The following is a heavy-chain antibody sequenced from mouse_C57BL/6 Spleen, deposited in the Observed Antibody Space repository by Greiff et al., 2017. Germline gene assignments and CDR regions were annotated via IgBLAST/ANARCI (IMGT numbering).Heavy chain of an antibody. Sequence: VKLQESGPELVKPGASVKISCKASGYAFSSSWMNWVKQRPGKGLEWIGRIYPGDGDTNYNGKFKGKATLTADKSSSTAYMQLSSLTSEDSAVYFCAPFYYYGSSSRFYWYFDVWGTGTTVTVSS. V-gene: IGHV1-82*01. CDR3: APFYYYGSSSRFYWYFDV. CDR1: GYAFSSSW. CDR2: IYPGDGDT. J-gene: IGHJ1*03. D-gene: IGHD1-1*01.